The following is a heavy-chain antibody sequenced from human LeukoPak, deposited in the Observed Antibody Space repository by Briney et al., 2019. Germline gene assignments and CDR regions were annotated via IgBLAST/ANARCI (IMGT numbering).Heavy chain of an antibody. J-gene: IGHJ4*02. Sequence: ASVKVSCKASGYNFPSYGINWVRQAPGQGLEWMGWIRPHTGETNSAQRFQDRVAMTTDTSTTTAYMELRSLRFDDTAVYYCARDRGGKGSAIFYWGQGSLVTVSS. CDR2: IRPHTGET. CDR1: GYNFPSYG. D-gene: IGHD2-2*01. CDR3: ARDRGGKGSAIFY. V-gene: IGHV1-18*01.